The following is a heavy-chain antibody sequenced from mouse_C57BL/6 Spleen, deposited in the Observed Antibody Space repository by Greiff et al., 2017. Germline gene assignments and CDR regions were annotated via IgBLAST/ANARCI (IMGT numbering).Heavy chain of an antibody. CDR2: ISNGGGST. Sequence: EVKVVESGGGLVQPGGSLKLSCAASGFTFSDYYMYWVRQTPEKRLEWVAYISNGGGSTYYPDTVKGRFTIYRDNAKNTLYLQMSRLKSEDTAMYYCARRWFAYWGQGTLVTVSA. J-gene: IGHJ3*01. V-gene: IGHV5-12*01. CDR3: ARRWFAY. CDR1: GFTFSDYY.